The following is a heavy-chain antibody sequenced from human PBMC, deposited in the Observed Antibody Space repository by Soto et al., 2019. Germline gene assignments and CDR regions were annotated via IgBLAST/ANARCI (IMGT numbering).Heavy chain of an antibody. V-gene: IGHV4-34*01. J-gene: IGHJ3*02. CDR2: IKHSGSS. CDR1: PGSFSHYY. Sequence: QVQQQPWGAGLLKPSETLSLTCAVVPGSFSHYYWNWIRQSPGKGLEWIGKIKHSGSSNYNPSLRSRVSTSLDMSKDQFSLSLSSVTAADTAVYYCARGGSSACQVALAMSGQGTMVTVSS. D-gene: IGHD6-19*01. CDR3: ARGGSSACQVALAM.